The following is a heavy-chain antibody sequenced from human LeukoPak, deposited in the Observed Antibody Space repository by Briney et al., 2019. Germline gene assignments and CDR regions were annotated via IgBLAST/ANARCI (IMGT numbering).Heavy chain of an antibody. CDR3: ARGLNWNYGWFDP. CDR1: GFTFSSYS. V-gene: IGHV3-21*01. CDR2: IGSSSSYI. D-gene: IGHD1-7*01. J-gene: IGHJ5*02. Sequence: GGSLRLSCAASGFTFSSYSMNWVRQAPGKGLEWVSCIGSSSSYIYYANSVKGRFTISRDNAKNSLYLQMNSLRAEDTAVYYCARGLNWNYGWFDPWGQGTLVTVSS.